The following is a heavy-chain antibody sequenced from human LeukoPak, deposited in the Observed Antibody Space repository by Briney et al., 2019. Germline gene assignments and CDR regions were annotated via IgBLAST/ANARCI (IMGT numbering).Heavy chain of an antibody. Sequence: ASVKVSCKASGYNFTGYYLHWVRQAPGQGLEWMGWISAYNGNTNYAQKLQGRVTMTTDTSTSTAYMELRSLRSDDTAVYYCARAYTAYGDRTYFDYWGQGTLVTVSS. CDR2: ISAYNGNT. CDR3: ARAYTAYGDRTYFDY. CDR1: GYNFTGYY. J-gene: IGHJ4*02. D-gene: IGHD4-17*01. V-gene: IGHV1-18*04.